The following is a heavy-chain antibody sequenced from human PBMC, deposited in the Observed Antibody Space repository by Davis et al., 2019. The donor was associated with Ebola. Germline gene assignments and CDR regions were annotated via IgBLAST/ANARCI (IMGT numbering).Heavy chain of an antibody. CDR3: ARVRTFYYDSSGYYPYYYYYAMDV. V-gene: IGHV4-34*01. CDR2: INHSFRT. Sequence: SETLSLTCTVSGGSINFHYWSWIRQSPGKGLEWIGEINHSFRTIYNPSLKSRVTISVDTSKNQFSLKLSSVTAADTAVYYCARVRTFYYDSSGYYPYYYYYAMDVWGQGTTVTVSS. J-gene: IGHJ6*02. CDR1: GGSINFHY. D-gene: IGHD3-22*01.